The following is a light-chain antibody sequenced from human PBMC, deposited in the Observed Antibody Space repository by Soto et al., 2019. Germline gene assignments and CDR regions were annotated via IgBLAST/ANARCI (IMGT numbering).Light chain of an antibody. V-gene: IGKV1-39*01. Sequence: DIQMTQTPSSLSASVGDRVTITCRASESIARRLNWYQQKPGKAPKLLIYAASSLQNGVPSRFRGGGSGTDFTLTISNLQPEDFATYYCQQRYSSLSITFGQGTRLQIK. CDR1: ESIARR. J-gene: IGKJ5*01. CDR3: QQRYSSLSIT. CDR2: AAS.